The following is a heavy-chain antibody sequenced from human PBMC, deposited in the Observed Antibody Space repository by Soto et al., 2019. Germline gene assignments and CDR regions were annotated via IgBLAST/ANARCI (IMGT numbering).Heavy chain of an antibody. CDR3: AADRGYSSGWYGY. Sequence: ASVKVSCKVSGYTLTELSMHWVRQAPGKGLEWMGGFDPEDGETIYAQKFQGRVTMTKDTSTDTAYMELSSLRSEDTAVYYCAADRGYSSGWYGYWGQGTLVTVSS. J-gene: IGHJ4*02. V-gene: IGHV1-24*01. D-gene: IGHD6-19*01. CDR1: GYTLTELS. CDR2: FDPEDGET.